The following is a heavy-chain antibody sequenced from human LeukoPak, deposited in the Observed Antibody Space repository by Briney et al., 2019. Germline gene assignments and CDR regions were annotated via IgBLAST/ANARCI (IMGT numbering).Heavy chain of an antibody. Sequence: PGGSLRLSCAASGFTFGDHAMSWVRQAPGKGLEWVGFIRNKLYGGTAEYAASVKGRFTIPRDDSKSIAYLQMNSLKTEDTAMYYCTRVDYYSTSAFFDYWGQGTLVTVSS. CDR3: TRVDYYSTSAFFDY. CDR1: GFTFGDHA. J-gene: IGHJ4*02. D-gene: IGHD2-21*01. V-gene: IGHV3-49*04. CDR2: IRNKLYGGTA.